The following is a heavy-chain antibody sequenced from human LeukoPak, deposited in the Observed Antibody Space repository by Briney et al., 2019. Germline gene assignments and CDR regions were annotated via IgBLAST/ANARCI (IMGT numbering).Heavy chain of an antibody. J-gene: IGHJ5*02. CDR2: IKQDGSEK. CDR1: GFTFSSYW. Sequence: GGSLRLSCAASGFTFSSYWMSWVRRAPGKGLEWVANIKQDGSEKYYVDSVKGRFTISRDNAKNSLYLQMNSLRAEDTAVYYCARDRLKTYCGGDCYSFWFDPWGQGTLVTVSS. D-gene: IGHD2-21*02. V-gene: IGHV3-7*01. CDR3: ARDRLKTYCGGDCYSFWFDP.